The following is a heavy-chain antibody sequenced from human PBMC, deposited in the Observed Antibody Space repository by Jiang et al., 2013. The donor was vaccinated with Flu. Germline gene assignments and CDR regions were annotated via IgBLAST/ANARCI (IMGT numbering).Heavy chain of an antibody. CDR3: ARDRYYYDSSGYGQFDY. V-gene: IGHV4-61*01. CDR1: GGSVSSGSYY. D-gene: IGHD3-22*01. Sequence: LLKPSETLSLTCTVSGGSVSSGSYYWSWIRQPPGKGLEWIGYIYYSGSTNYNPSLKSRVTISVDTSKNQFSPKLSSVTAADTAVYYCARDRYYYDSSGYGQFDYWGQGTLVTVSS. J-gene: IGHJ4*02. CDR2: IYYSGST.